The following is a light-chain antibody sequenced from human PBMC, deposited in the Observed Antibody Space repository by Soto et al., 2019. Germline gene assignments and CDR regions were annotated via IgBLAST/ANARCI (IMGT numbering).Light chain of an antibody. CDR3: QQYNSYSYT. CDR1: QSISSW. J-gene: IGKJ2*01. Sequence: DIQMTQSPSTLSASVGDRVTITCRASQSISSWLAWYQQKPGKAPKLLIYKASSLESGVPSRFSGSGSGTEFTLTISSLQPDDFATYDCQQYNSYSYTCGQGTKLESK. CDR2: KAS. V-gene: IGKV1-5*03.